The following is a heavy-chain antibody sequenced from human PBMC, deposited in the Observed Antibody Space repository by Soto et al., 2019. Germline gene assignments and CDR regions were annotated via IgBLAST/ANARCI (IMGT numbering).Heavy chain of an antibody. J-gene: IGHJ4*02. CDR3: ARNLFDSRGYPPEV. Sequence: PLVLLSLTRTISGVSISSGNWCRWVRKPPGEGLEWIGEIFHTGNTDYKPSLKSRVSILVDKSKNQFSLNLDSVTAADTAVYYCARNLFDSRGYPPEVWGQGILVTVSS. CDR1: GVSISSGNW. D-gene: IGHD3-22*01. CDR2: IFHTGNT. V-gene: IGHV4-4*02.